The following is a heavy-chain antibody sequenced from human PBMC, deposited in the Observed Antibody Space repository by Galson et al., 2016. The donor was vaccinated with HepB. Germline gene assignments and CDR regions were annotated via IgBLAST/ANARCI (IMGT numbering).Heavy chain of an antibody. CDR3: ARSQISGVVNGPY. CDR1: GFTVFNNY. V-gene: IGHV3-66*01. CDR2: ICSGGST. J-gene: IGHJ4*02. Sequence: SLRLSCAASGFTVFNNYMTWVRQAPGKGLEWVSLICSGGSTHYADSVKGRFTISRDSSKNTLYLQMNNLRAEDTAVYYCARSQISGVVNGPYWGQGTLVTVSS. D-gene: IGHD3-3*01.